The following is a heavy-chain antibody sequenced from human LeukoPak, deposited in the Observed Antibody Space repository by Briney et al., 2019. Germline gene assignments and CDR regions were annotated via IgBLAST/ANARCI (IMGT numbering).Heavy chain of an antibody. V-gene: IGHV3-23*01. D-gene: IGHD3-16*02. J-gene: IGHJ3*02. CDR3: AKGGMITFGGVIVRTYAFDI. CDR2: ISDTGNT. CDR1: GFTLSSYA. Sequence: GGSLRLSCAASGFTLSSYAMSWVRQAPGKGLEWVSAISDTGNTYHADSVKGRFTISRDSSKNTLFLQMNRLRPEDAAVYHCAKGGMITFGGVIVRTYAFDIWGQGTMVTVSS.